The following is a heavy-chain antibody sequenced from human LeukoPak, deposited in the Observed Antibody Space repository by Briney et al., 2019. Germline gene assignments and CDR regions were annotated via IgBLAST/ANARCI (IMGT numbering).Heavy chain of an antibody. J-gene: IGHJ6*02. CDR2: INTNTGNP. D-gene: IGHD2-15*01. CDR1: GYTFTSYA. V-gene: IGHV7-4-1*02. CDR3: ARPYCNGGSCQRPPYGMDV. Sequence: ASVTVSRKASGYTFTSYAMNWVRQAPGQGLEWMGWINTNTGNPTYAQGFTGRFVFSLDTSVSTAYLQISSLKAEDTAVYYCARPYCNGGSCQRPPYGMDVWGQGTTVTVSS.